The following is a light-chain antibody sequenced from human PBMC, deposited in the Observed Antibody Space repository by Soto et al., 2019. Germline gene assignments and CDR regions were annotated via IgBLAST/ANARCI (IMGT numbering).Light chain of an antibody. CDR3: TSWTTSTTMI. CDR1: SSDIGAYNF. V-gene: IGLV2-14*03. Sequence: QSALTQPASVSGSPGQSITISCTGTSSDIGAYNFGSWYQQHPGKAPKLMLYDVNIRPSGVSNRFSGSKSCNTASLTISGLQAEDEADYYCTSWTTSTTMIFGGGTKVTVL. J-gene: IGLJ2*01. CDR2: DVN.